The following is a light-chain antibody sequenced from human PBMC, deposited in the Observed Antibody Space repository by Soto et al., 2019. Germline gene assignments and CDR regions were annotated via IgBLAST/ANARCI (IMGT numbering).Light chain of an antibody. CDR3: QQYTNNPLT. CDR1: QSISVW. J-gene: IGKJ4*01. V-gene: IGKV1-5*03. CDR2: KAS. Sequence: DIQMTQSPSTLSASVGDRVTITCRASQSISVWLAWYQQRPGTAPKLLIYKASTLESGVPSRFSGSGSGTEFTLTISSLQPDDFATYYCQQYTNNPLTFGGGTKVEIK.